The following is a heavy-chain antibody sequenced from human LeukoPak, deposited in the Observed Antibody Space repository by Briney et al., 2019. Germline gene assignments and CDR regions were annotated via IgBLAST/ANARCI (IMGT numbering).Heavy chain of an antibody. Sequence: GGSLRLSCAASGFTFDDYGMSWVRQAPGKGLEWVSGINWNGGSTGYADSVKGRFTISRDSAKNSLYLQMNSLRAEDTALYHCARERYDSSGYYVDYWGQGTLVTVSS. CDR2: INWNGGST. CDR1: GFTFDDYG. J-gene: IGHJ4*02. D-gene: IGHD3-22*01. CDR3: ARERYDSSGYYVDY. V-gene: IGHV3-20*01.